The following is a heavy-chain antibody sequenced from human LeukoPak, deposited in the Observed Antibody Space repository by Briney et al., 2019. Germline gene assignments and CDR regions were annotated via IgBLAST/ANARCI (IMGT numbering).Heavy chain of an antibody. CDR2: ISAYNGNT. J-gene: IGHJ4*02. D-gene: IGHD3-22*01. Sequence: GASVKVSCKASGYTFTSYGISWVRQAPGQGLEWMGWISAYNGNTNYAQKLQGRVTMTTDTSTSTAYMELRSLGSDDTAVYYCARAPEYYYDSSGYNGMILYYFDYWGQGTLVTVSS. CDR3: ARAPEYYYDSSGYNGMILYYFDY. CDR1: GYTFTSYG. V-gene: IGHV1-18*01.